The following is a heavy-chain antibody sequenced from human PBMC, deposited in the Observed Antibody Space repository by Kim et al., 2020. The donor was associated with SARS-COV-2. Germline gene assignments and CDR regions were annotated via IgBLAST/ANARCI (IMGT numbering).Heavy chain of an antibody. CDR2: IRSKAYGGTT. CDR3: NYYDSVFDP. J-gene: IGHJ5*02. Sequence: GASLRLSCTASGFTFGDYAMSWVRQAPGKGLEWVGFIRSKAYGGTTEYAASVKGRFTISRDDSKSIAYLQMNSLKTEDTAVYYCNYYDSVFDPWGQGTLVTVSS. D-gene: IGHD3-22*01. CDR1: GFTFGDYA. V-gene: IGHV3-49*04.